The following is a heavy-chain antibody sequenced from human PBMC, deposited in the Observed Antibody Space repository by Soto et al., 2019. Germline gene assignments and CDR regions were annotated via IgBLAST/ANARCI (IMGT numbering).Heavy chain of an antibody. J-gene: IGHJ5*02. CDR2: INPNSGDT. D-gene: IGHD6-6*01. Sequence: ASVKVSCKASGYTFTGDYIHWVRQAPGQGLEWMGWINPNSGDTNYAQKFQGRVTMTRDKSISTAYMELSRLTSDDTAVFYCAREFTSSSAWFDPWGQGTLVTVYS. CDR3: AREFTSSSAWFDP. V-gene: IGHV1-2*02. CDR1: GYTFTGDY.